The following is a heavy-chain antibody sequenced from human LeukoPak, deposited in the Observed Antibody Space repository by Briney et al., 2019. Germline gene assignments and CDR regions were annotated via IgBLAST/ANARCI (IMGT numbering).Heavy chain of an antibody. CDR1: GFTFIIYA. Sequence: GGCLRLSCAASGFTFIIYAVSWVRQAPGRGLEWVSIISGSGTTTYYTDSVEGRFTIPRDNSKNTVYQQMNSLRDEDTAVYYCAKNLNDSLTLYSKPFRGKTMVTHPDAFDIWGQGTMVTVSS. J-gene: IGHJ3*02. V-gene: IGHV3-23*01. D-gene: IGHD3-9*01. CDR2: ISGSGTTT. CDR3: AKNLNDSLTLYSKPFRGKTMVTHPDAFDI.